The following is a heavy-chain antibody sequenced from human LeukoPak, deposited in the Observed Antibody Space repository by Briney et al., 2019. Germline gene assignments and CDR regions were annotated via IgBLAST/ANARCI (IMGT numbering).Heavy chain of an antibody. D-gene: IGHD3-16*01. V-gene: IGHV4-34*01. CDR1: GESSSNYY. J-gene: IGHJ4*02. CDR3: ARHGGFFQDY. Sequence: SETLSLTCAVYGESSSNYYWSWIRQTPGQGLEWIGQIHQSGRTVYNPSLESRVTISIDTSKQQFSLNLISVTAADTAVYFCARHGGFFQDYWGQGTLVTVSS. CDR2: IHQSGRT.